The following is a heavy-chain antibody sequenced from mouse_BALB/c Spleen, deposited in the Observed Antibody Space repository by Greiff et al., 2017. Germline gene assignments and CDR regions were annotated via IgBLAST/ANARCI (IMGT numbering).Heavy chain of an antibody. D-gene: IGHD2-4*01. CDR3: ARVYDYDFAY. Sequence: EVQGVESGGGLVKPGGSLKLSCAASGFTFSSYAMSWVRQTPEKRLEWVASISSGGSTYYPDSVKGRFTISRDNARNILYLQMSSLRSEDTAMYYCARVYDYDFAYWGQGTLVTVSA. J-gene: IGHJ3*01. CDR1: GFTFSSYA. V-gene: IGHV5-6-5*01. CDR2: ISSGGST.